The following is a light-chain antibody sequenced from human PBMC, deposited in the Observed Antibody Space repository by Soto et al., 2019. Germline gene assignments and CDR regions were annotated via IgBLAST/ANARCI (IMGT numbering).Light chain of an antibody. CDR2: GAS. CDR3: QQYNNWTRT. V-gene: IGKV3-15*01. CDR1: QSVSSN. J-gene: IGKJ1*01. Sequence: EIVMTQSPATLSVSPGERATLSCRASQSVSSNLAWYQQKPGQAPRLLIYGASTRATGIPARFSGSESGTVFIFTVSRLQSEEFVVYYGQQYNNWTRTFGKGTKVEIK.